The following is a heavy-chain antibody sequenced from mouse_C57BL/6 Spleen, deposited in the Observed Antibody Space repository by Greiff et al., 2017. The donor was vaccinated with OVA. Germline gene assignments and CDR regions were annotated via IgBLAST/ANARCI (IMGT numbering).Heavy chain of an antibody. CDR1: GFTFSSYA. CDR3: TRDHYDYDGGYAMDY. J-gene: IGHJ4*01. CDR2: ISSGGDYI. D-gene: IGHD2-4*01. V-gene: IGHV5-9-1*02. Sequence: EVKLMESGEGLVKPGGSLKLSCAASGFTFSSYAMSWVRQTPEKRLEWVAYISSGGDYIYYADTVKGRFTISRDNARNTLYLQMSSLKSEDTAMYYCTRDHYDYDGGYAMDYWGQGTSVTVSS.